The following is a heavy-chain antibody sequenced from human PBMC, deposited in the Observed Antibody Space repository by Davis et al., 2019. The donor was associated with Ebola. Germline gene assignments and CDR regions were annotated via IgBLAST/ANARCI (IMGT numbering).Heavy chain of an antibody. J-gene: IGHJ4*02. CDR3: AIPEK. CDR1: GFTFSSYW. CDR2: IYYSGST. D-gene: IGHD5-24*01. V-gene: IGHV4-59*08. Sequence: ESLKISCAASGFTFSSYWMHWVRQAPGKGLEWIGSIYYSGSTNYNPSLKSRVTISVDTSKNQFSLKLSSVTAADTAVYYCAIPEKWGQGTLVTVSS.